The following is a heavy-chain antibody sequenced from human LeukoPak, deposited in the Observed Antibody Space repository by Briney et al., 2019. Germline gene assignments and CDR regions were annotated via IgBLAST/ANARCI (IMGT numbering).Heavy chain of an antibody. V-gene: IGHV4-4*09. D-gene: IGHD2-2*01. Sequence: PSETLSLTCTVSGGSISSYYWSWIRQPPGKGLEWIGYIYTSGSTNYNPSLKSRVTISVDTSKNQFSLKLSSVTAADTAVYYCARTPNLAYCSSTSCYGTTFDPWGQGTLVTVSS. CDR3: ARTPNLAYCSSTSCYGTTFDP. CDR1: GGSISSYY. CDR2: IYTSGST. J-gene: IGHJ5*02.